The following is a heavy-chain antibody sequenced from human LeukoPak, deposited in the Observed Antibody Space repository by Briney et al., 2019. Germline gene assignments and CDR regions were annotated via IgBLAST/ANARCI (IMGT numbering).Heavy chain of an antibody. CDR1: GFTFSSYE. D-gene: IGHD2-15*01. Sequence: GRSLKLSCAASGFTFSSYEMNWVRQAPGKGLELVACISSSGSTIYKADSVKGRFTISSDNAKSSLYLQMNSLRAEDTAVYYCASQGSGGYYYYYGMDVWGQGTTVTVSS. V-gene: IGHV3-48*03. CDR2: ISSSGSTI. CDR3: ASQGSGGYYYYYGMDV. J-gene: IGHJ6*02.